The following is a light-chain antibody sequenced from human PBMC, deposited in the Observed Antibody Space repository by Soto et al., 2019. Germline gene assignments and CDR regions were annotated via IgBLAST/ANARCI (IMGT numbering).Light chain of an antibody. CDR1: SSDIGSYDH. V-gene: IGLV2-14*03. J-gene: IGLJ1*01. Sequence: SVLTQPASVSGSPGQSITISCSGTSSDIGSYDHVAWYQQFPGKSPKLIIYAVSDRPSGVSDRFSGSKSGISASLTISGLQAEDEADYYCSSYTSSSTLEVFGTGTKVTVL. CDR3: SSYTSSSTLEV. CDR2: AVS.